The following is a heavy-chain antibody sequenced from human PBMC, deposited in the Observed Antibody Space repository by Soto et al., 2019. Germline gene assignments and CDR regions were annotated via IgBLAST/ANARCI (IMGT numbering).Heavy chain of an antibody. J-gene: IGHJ4*02. D-gene: IGHD3-22*01. Sequence: EVQLLESGGGLVQPGGSLRLSCAASGFTFSSYAMRWVRQAPVKGLEWVSAISGSGGSTYYADSVKGRFTISRDNSKNTLFLQMNSLRAEDTAIYYCAREWFHSPGHWGQGTLVTVSS. CDR3: AREWFHSPGH. CDR1: GFTFSSYA. CDR2: ISGSGGST. V-gene: IGHV3-23*01.